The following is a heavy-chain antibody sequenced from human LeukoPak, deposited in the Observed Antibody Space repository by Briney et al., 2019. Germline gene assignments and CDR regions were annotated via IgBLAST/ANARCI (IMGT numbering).Heavy chain of an antibody. CDR1: GFTFSSYS. D-gene: IGHD6-13*01. Sequence: GGSLRLSCAASGFTFSSYSMNWVRQAPGKGLEWVSYISSSTSSIYYADSVKGRFTISRDNAKNSLYLQMNSLRADDTAVYYCAREPTYTSSWYSTCDSWGQGTLVTVSS. CDR2: ISSSTSSI. V-gene: IGHV3-48*01. J-gene: IGHJ5*01. CDR3: AREPTYTSSWYSTCDS.